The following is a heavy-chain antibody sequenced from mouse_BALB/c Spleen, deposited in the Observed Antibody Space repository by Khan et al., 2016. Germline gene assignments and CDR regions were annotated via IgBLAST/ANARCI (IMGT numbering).Heavy chain of an antibody. Sequence: QVQLKESGPGLVAPSQSLSITCTVSGFSLTSYGVHWVRQPPGKGLEWLGVMWAGGSTNYNSALMSRLSITKDNSKSQVFLKVNSLQTDDTAMYYRSRPYYGSAWFAYWGQGTLVTVSA. J-gene: IGHJ3*01. D-gene: IGHD1-1*01. CDR2: MWAGGST. CDR1: GFSLTSYG. CDR3: SRPYYGSAWFAY. V-gene: IGHV2-9*02.